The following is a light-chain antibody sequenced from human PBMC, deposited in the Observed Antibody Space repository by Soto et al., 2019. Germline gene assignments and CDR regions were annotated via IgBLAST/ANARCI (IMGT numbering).Light chain of an antibody. CDR3: QQYGSAPLT. Sequence: EIVLTQSPGTLSLSPGDRATLSCRASQSVNNNYFAWYQQKPGQAPRLLIYGASRRATDIPDRFSGSGSGTDFTLTISRLEPEDFAVYSCQQYGSAPLTFGGGTKVEIK. J-gene: IGKJ4*01. V-gene: IGKV3-20*01. CDR2: GAS. CDR1: QSVNNNY.